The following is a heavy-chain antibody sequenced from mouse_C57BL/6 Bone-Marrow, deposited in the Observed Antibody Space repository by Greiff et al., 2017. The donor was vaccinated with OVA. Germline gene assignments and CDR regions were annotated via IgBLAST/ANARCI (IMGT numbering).Heavy chain of an antibody. CDR3: AREGHYYYGSGFAY. CDR1: GYTFTSYG. CDR2: IYPRSGNT. J-gene: IGHJ3*01. Sequence: VQLQQSGAELARPGASVKLSCKASGYTFTSYGISWVKQRPGQGLEWIGEIYPRSGNTYYNEKFKGKATLTADKSSSTAYMEFRGLTSEDSAVYFCAREGHYYYGSGFAYWGQGTLVTVSA. D-gene: IGHD1-1*01. V-gene: IGHV1-81*01.